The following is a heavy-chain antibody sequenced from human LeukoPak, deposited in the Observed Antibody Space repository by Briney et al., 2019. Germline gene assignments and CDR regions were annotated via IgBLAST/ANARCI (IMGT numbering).Heavy chain of an antibody. CDR1: GGSISSSSYY. CDR2: IYYSGST. D-gene: IGHD2-8*01. CDR3: ARDHACSNGVCSYFDY. Sequence: SETLSLTCTVSGGSISSSSYYWGWIRQPPGKGLEWIGSIYYSGSTYYNPSLKSRVTISVDTPENQFSLKLSSVTAADTAVYYCARDHACSNGVCSYFDYWGQGTLVTVSS. J-gene: IGHJ4*02. V-gene: IGHV4-39*07.